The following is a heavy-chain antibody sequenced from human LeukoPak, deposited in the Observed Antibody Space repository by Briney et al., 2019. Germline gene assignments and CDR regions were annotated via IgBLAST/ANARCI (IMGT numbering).Heavy chain of an antibody. CDR3: ARDRGYTQDY. CDR1: GFTFSSYG. CDR2: IKSDGRST. V-gene: IGHV3-74*01. J-gene: IGHJ4*02. D-gene: IGHD5-12*01. Sequence: GTSLRLSCAASGFTFSSYGMHWVRQAPGKGLVWVSYIKSDGRSTSYADSVKGRFTISRDNAKNTLYLQMNSLRAEDTAVYYCARDRGYTQDYWGQGTLVTVSS.